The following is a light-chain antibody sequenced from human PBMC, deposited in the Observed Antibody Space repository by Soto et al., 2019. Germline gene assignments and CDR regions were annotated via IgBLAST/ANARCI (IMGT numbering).Light chain of an antibody. V-gene: IGKV3-15*01. CDR3: QQYNNWPPT. CDR2: GAS. CDR1: QSVSSK. J-gene: IGKJ1*01. Sequence: ERVMTQSPATLSVSPGERATLSCRASQSVSSKLAWYQQKPGQAPRLLISGASTRATGIPARFSGSGSGTEFTFTISSLQSEDFAVYYCQQYNNWPPTFGQGTKVEIK.